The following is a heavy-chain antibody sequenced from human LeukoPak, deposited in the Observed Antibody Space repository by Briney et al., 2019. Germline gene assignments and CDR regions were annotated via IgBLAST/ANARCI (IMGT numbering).Heavy chain of an antibody. J-gene: IGHJ6*04. V-gene: IGHV3-30*04. CDR2: ISYDGSNK. D-gene: IGHD2-2*01. CDR1: GFTFSSYA. Sequence: GGSLRLSCAASGFTFSSYAMHWVRQAPGKGLEWVAVISYDGSNKYYADSVKGRFTISRDNSKNTLYLQMNSLRAEDTAVYYCARVSAYCSSTSCYYYYGMDVWGKGTPVTVSS. CDR3: ARVSAYCSSTSCYYYYGMDV.